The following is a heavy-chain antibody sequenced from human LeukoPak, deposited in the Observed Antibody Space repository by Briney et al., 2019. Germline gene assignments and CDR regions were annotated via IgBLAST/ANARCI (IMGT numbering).Heavy chain of an antibody. CDR1: GFTFSSYV. D-gene: IGHD5-18*01. CDR2: ISGSGGST. CDR3: AKVGPGRGYSYGSFDY. V-gene: IGHV3-23*01. Sequence: PGGSLRLSCAASGFTFSSYVISWVRQAPGKGLEWVSAISGSGGSTYYADSVKGRFTISRDNSKNTLYLQMNSLRAEDTAVYYCAKVGPGRGYSYGSFDYWGQGTLVTVSS. J-gene: IGHJ4*02.